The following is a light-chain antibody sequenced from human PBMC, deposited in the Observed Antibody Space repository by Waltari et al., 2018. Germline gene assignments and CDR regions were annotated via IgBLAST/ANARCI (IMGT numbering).Light chain of an antibody. Sequence: DLQMNQPPSPLSASVTDTVTITCRASQSIGSWLAWYQQKQGNAPKLLIYKAASLESGVPTIFSGSGSGTEFTLTNSSLQPDDFATYDCQHYNSFSATFGQGTKVEI. CDR1: QSIGSW. CDR3: QHYNSFSAT. CDR2: KAA. V-gene: IGKV1-5*03. J-gene: IGKJ1*01.